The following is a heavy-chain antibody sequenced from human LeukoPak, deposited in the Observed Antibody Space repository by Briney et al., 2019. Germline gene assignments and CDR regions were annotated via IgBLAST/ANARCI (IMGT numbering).Heavy chain of an antibody. Sequence: SETLSLTCTVPGGSISSYYWSWIRQPPGKGLEWIGYIYYSGSTNYNPSLKSRGTISVDTSKNQYSLKLSSVTAADTAVYYCARVRIAVADYYFDYWGQGTLVTVSS. CDR1: GGSISSYY. CDR2: IYYSGST. D-gene: IGHD6-19*01. V-gene: IGHV4-59*01. CDR3: ARVRIAVADYYFDY. J-gene: IGHJ4*02.